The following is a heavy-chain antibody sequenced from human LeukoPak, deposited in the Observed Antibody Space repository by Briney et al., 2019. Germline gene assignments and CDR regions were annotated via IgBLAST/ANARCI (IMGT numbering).Heavy chain of an antibody. CDR3: ASGVRRSTDFDI. CDR2: MNPNSGNT. J-gene: IGHJ3*02. V-gene: IGHV1-8*01. CDR1: GYTFTSYD. Sequence: GASVKVSCKASGYTFTSYDINWVRQAPGQGLEWMGWMNPNSGNTGYAQKFQGRVTMTRNTSISTAYMELSSLRSEDTAVYYCASGVRRSTDFDIWGQGTMVTVSS.